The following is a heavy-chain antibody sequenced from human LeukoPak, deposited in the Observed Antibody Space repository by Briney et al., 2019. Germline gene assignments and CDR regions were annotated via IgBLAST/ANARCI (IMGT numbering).Heavy chain of an antibody. J-gene: IGHJ4*02. CDR3: ARDDENGYNSLDY. Sequence: AGGSLRLSCAASGFTFSSYAMSWVRQAPGKGLEWVSAISGSGGSTYYADSVKGRFTISRDNSKNTLYLQMNSLRADDTAVFYCARDDENGYNSLDYWGQGTLVTVSS. CDR1: GFTFSSYA. CDR2: ISGSGGST. V-gene: IGHV3-23*01. D-gene: IGHD5-24*01.